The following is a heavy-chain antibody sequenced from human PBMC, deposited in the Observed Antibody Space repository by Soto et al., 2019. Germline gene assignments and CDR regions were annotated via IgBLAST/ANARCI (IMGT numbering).Heavy chain of an antibody. J-gene: IGHJ3*02. CDR1: EYTFSSFW. V-gene: IGHV5-51*01. CDR3: ARQSRGGRHRVYAI. CDR2: IYPGDSET. D-gene: IGHD2-8*01. Sequence: GESLKISCKASEYTFSSFWIGWVRHMPGKGLEWMGIIYPGDSETKYSPSFEGQVTISADKSINTAYLQWSSLKASDTAIYYCARQSRGGRHRVYAIWRQGTMVLVS.